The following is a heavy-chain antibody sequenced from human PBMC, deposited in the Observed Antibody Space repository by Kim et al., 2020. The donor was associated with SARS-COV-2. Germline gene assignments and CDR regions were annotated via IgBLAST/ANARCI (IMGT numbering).Heavy chain of an antibody. CDR3: AGGVVVVTATRDGMDV. D-gene: IGHD2-21*02. Sequence: SETLSLTCTVSGGSISSYYWSWIRQPPGKGLEWIGYIYYSGSTNYNPSLKSRVTISVDTSKNQFSLKLSSVTAADTAVYYCAGGVVVVTATRDGMDVWGQGTTVTVSS. J-gene: IGHJ6*02. CDR2: IYYSGST. V-gene: IGHV4-59*01. CDR1: GGSISSYY.